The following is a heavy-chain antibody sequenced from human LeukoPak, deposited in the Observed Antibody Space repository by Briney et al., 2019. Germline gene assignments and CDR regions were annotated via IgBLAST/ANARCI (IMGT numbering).Heavy chain of an antibody. D-gene: IGHD6-13*01. Sequence: PGGSLRLSCAASGFTLSSYSMNWVRQAPGKGLEWVSPFSSSSSYIYYAVSVKGRFTISRDNAKHSLYLQMSSLRAEYMAVYYCARWVAAARYDAFDIWGQGTMVTVSS. CDR3: ARWVAAARYDAFDI. J-gene: IGHJ3*02. CDR2: FSSSSSYI. CDR1: GFTLSSYS. V-gene: IGHV3-21*01.